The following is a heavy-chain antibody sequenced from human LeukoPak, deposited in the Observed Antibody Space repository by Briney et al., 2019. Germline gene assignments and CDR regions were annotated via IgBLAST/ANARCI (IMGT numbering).Heavy chain of an antibody. CDR1: GDSMSSYY. D-gene: IGHD1-20*01. Sequence: SETLSVTCTVSGDSMSSYYWGWIRQPPGKGLEWIGDIYYSGSTNYNPSLKSRVIILADTSKNQFSLRLSSVTAADTAVYYCARDRGITGNLGWFDPWGQGTLVTVSS. CDR3: ARDRGITGNLGWFDP. J-gene: IGHJ5*02. V-gene: IGHV4-59*01. CDR2: IYYSGST.